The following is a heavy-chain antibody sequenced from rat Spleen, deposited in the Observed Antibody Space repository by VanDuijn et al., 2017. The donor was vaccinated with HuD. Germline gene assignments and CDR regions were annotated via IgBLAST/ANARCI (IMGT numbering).Heavy chain of an antibody. CDR2: IWTGGST. CDR1: GFSLTRYH. J-gene: IGHJ2*01. V-gene: IGHV2-43*01. D-gene: IGHD1-6*01. Sequence: QVQLKESGPGLVQPSQTLSLTCTVSGFSLTRYHVTWVRQPPGKGLAWMGVIWTGGSTSYNSLLKSRLSICRDISKSQVFLRMNSLQTEDTATYYCARDAGILRYWGQGVMVTVSS. CDR3: ARDAGILRY.